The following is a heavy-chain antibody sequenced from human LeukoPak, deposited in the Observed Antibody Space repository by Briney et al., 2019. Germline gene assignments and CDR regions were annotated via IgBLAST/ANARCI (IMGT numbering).Heavy chain of an antibody. CDR2: IYYSGST. J-gene: IGHJ5*02. CDR1: GGSISSSSYY. CDR3: ARQSNDFWSGYYVGFDP. V-gene: IGHV4-39*01. Sequence: SETLSLTCAVSGGSISSSSYYWAWIRQPPGKGLEWIGSIYYSGSTYFNPSLNGRVTISVDTSKNEFSLNLSSVTAADTAMYYCARQSNDFWSGYYVGFDPWGQGTLVTVSS. D-gene: IGHD3-3*01.